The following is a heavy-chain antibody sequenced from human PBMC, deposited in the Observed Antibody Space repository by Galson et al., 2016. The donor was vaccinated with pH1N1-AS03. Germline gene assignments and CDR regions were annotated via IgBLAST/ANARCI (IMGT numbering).Heavy chain of an antibody. V-gene: IGHV4-4*07. CDR3: ARLRSSGDLVFES. Sequence: ETLSLTCIVSGDSVKNHYWSWVRQPAGKGLEWIGRIQISGNMNYNPSLRSRLTMSVGTSKNQFSLKLTSVTATDTAIYYCARLRSSGDLVFESWGQGTLVVVSS. CDR2: IQISGNM. D-gene: IGHD3-3*01. J-gene: IGHJ4*02. CDR1: GDSVKNHY.